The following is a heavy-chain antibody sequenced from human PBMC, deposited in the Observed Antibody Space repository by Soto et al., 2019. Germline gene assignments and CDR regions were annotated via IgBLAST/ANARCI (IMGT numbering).Heavy chain of an antibody. Sequence: QVQLVESGGGVVQPGRSLRLSCAASGFTFSTHAMHWVRQAPGKGLECVAIVSFDGSNKYYADSVKGRFTISRDNSKNTLYLQMSGLTPEDTAVYYCARDQKGITTDGGGRIDHWGQGTLVNVSS. CDR2: VSFDGSNK. V-gene: IGHV3-30-3*01. D-gene: IGHD6-13*01. CDR3: ARDQKGITTDGGGRIDH. CDR1: GFTFSTHA. J-gene: IGHJ4*02.